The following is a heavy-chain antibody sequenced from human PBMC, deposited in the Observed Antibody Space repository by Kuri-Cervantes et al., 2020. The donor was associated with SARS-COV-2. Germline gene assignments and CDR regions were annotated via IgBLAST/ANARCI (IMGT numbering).Heavy chain of an antibody. Sequence: GESLKISCAASGFIFSDFYMRWIRQAPGKGLEWVSYISSSSSTIYYADSVKGRFTISRDNAKNSLYLQMNSLRAEDTAVYYCARGLSAGSSWSPIDYWGQGTLVTVSS. D-gene: IGHD6-13*01. CDR2: ISSSSSTI. CDR1: GFIFSDFY. J-gene: IGHJ4*02. V-gene: IGHV3-11*04. CDR3: ARGLSAGSSWSPIDY.